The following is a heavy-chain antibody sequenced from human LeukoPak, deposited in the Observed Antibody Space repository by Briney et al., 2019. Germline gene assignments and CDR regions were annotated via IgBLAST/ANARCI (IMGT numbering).Heavy chain of an antibody. V-gene: IGHV1-2*02. J-gene: IGHJ4*02. CDR3: AREKAGIAAAGFDC. Sequence: ASVKVSCKASGYTFTGYYMHWVRQAPGQGLEWMGWINPNSGGTNYAQKFQGRVTMTRDTSISTAYMELSRLRSDDTAVYYCAREKAGIAAAGFDCWGQGTLVTVSS. CDR2: INPNSGGT. D-gene: IGHD6-13*01. CDR1: GYTFTGYY.